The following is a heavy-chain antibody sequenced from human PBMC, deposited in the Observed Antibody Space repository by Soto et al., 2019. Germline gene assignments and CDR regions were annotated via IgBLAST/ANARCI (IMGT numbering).Heavy chain of an antibody. CDR3: ASQPIVVVQAAQNMDV. V-gene: IGHV1-69*02. Sequence: ASVKVSCKASGGTFSSYTISWVRQAPGQGLEWMGRIIPILGIANYAQKFQGRVTVTADKSTSTAYMELSSLRSEDTAVYYCASQPIVVVQAAQNMDVWGKGTTVTVSS. J-gene: IGHJ6*03. D-gene: IGHD2-2*01. CDR1: GGTFSSYT. CDR2: IIPILGIA.